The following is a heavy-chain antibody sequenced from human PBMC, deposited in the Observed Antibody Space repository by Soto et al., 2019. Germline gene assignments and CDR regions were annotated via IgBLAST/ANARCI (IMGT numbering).Heavy chain of an antibody. D-gene: IGHD7-27*01. Sequence: EVQLLESGGGLVQPGGSLRLSCAAYGFAFTSSAMAWVRQAPGKGLQLVSAITVAGGGTYYADSVKVRFTISRDNPKNTLFLQMNSLSAEDTALYFCAKWPPSPKLGVTTHWGQGTLVSVSS. V-gene: IGHV3-23*01. CDR1: GFAFTSSA. CDR2: ITVAGGGT. CDR3: AKWPPSPKLGVTTH. J-gene: IGHJ4*02.